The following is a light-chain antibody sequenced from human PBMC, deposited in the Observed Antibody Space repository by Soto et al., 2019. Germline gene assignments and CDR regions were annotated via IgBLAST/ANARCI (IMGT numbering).Light chain of an antibody. CDR1: SSDIGGYNY. CDR2: EVT. V-gene: IGLV2-14*01. CDR3: SSYVSSRTYV. J-gene: IGLJ1*01. Sequence: QSALTQPASVSGSPGQSITISCTGTSSDIGGYNYVSWYQQHPGKAPKLVISEVTNRPSGVSNRFSGSKSGNTASLTISGLQTEDEADYYCSSYVSSRTYVFGTGTKLTVL.